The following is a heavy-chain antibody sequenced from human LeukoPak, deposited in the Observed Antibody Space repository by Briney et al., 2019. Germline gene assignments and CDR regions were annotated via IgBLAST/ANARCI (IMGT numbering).Heavy chain of an antibody. D-gene: IGHD4-23*01. CDR3: AKDLYGGESLHY. J-gene: IGHJ4*02. CDR1: GFTFSGFG. CDR2: IRYDGSNK. V-gene: IGHV3-30*02. Sequence: PGGSLRLSCVVSGFTFSGFGMHWVRQAPGKGLEWVAFIRYDGSNKYYAGSVKGRFTISRDNSKNTLYLQMNSLRAEDTAVYYCAKDLYGGESLHYWGQGTLVTVSS.